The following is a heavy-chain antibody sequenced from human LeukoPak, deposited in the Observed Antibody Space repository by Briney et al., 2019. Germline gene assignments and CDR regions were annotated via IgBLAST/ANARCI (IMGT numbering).Heavy chain of an antibody. J-gene: IGHJ3*02. Sequence: SETLSLTCTVSDASISGHYLTWIRQPPGKGLEWIGYISYIGSTNYNPSLKSRVAISVDTSKNQFSLKLSSVTAADTAVYYCARDQISMNAFDMWGQGTMVTVSS. CDR3: ARDQISMNAFDM. D-gene: IGHD2-8*01. V-gene: IGHV4-59*11. CDR1: DASISGHY. CDR2: ISYIGST.